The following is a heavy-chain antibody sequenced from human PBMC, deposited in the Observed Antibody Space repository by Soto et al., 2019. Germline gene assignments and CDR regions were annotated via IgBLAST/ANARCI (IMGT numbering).Heavy chain of an antibody. D-gene: IGHD1-1*01. J-gene: IGHJ5*02. Sequence: QVQLVQSGAEVKKPGASVKVSCKASGYTFTSYAMHWVRQAPGQRLEWMGWINAGNGNTKYSQKFQGRVTITRDTSASTAYMELGRLRSEDTAVYYCARVGTYNWNDGWFDPWGQGTLVTVSS. CDR1: GYTFTSYA. CDR2: INAGNGNT. V-gene: IGHV1-3*01. CDR3: ARVGTYNWNDGWFDP.